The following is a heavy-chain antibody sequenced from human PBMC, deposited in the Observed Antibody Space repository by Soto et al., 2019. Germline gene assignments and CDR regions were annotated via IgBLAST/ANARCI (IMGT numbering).Heavy chain of an antibody. V-gene: IGHV3-23*01. CDR1: GFTFSSYA. CDR3: AKALTTDHLILLRFLEWPPNYYYYMDV. D-gene: IGHD3-3*01. Sequence: AGGSLRLSCAASGFTFSSYAMSWVRQAPGKGLEWVSAISGSGGSTYYADSVKGRFTISRDNSKNTLYLQMNSLRAEDTAVYYCAKALTTDHLILLRFLEWPPNYYYYMDVWGKGTTVTVSS. CDR2: ISGSGGST. J-gene: IGHJ6*03.